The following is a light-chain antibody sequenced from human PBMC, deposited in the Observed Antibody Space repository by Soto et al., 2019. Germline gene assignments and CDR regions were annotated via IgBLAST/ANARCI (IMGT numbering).Light chain of an antibody. CDR3: KQYNSWPLIT. V-gene: IGKV3-15*01. Sequence: EIVMTQSTATLSVSPGESATLSCRASQSVNSNLAWYQHIPGQAPRLLIYGASTRATGIPARFSGSGSETNFTLTISSLQSDDFAVYYWKQYNSWPLITFGQGTRLEIK. CDR2: GAS. CDR1: QSVNSN. J-gene: IGKJ5*01.